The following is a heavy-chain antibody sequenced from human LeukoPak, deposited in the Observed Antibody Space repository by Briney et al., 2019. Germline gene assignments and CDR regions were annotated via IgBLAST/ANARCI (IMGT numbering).Heavy chain of an antibody. V-gene: IGHV3-48*03. Sequence: GGSLRLSCAASGFTFSSYEMNWVRQAPGKGLGWVSYISSSGSTIYYADSVKGRFTISRDNAKNSLYLQMNSLRAEDTAVYYCARVKKGIAVAGMNYWGQGTLVTVSS. D-gene: IGHD6-19*01. CDR3: ARVKKGIAVAGMNY. CDR2: ISSSGSTI. CDR1: GFTFSSYE. J-gene: IGHJ4*02.